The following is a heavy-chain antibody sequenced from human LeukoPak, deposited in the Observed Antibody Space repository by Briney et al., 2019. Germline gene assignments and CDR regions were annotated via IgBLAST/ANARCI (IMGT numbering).Heavy chain of an antibody. CDR2: ISGSGGST. Sequence: PGGPLRLSCAASGFTFSSYAMSWVRQAPGKGLEWVSAISGSGGSTYYADSVKGRVTISRDNSKNTLYLQMKSLRAEDTAVYYCAKDVRGGWYGDFDYWGQGTLVTVSS. V-gene: IGHV3-23*01. CDR3: AKDVRGGWYGDFDY. J-gene: IGHJ4*02. D-gene: IGHD6-19*01. CDR1: GFTFSSYA.